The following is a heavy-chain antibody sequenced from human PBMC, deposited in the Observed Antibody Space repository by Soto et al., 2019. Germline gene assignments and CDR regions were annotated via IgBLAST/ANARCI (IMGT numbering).Heavy chain of an antibody. CDR2: IKRLSNGGIT. D-gene: IGHD3-16*01. V-gene: IGHV3-15*01. Sequence: EVQLVESGGGLVRPGGSRRLSCAASGFTFSNAWMAWVRQAPGKGLEWVGRIKRLSNGGITEYAAPVKGRFSISRDDSKTTVHLQMDSLKTEDTAVYYCATDWGRDWGQGTLVTVSS. CDR1: GFTFSNAW. CDR3: ATDWGRD. J-gene: IGHJ4*02.